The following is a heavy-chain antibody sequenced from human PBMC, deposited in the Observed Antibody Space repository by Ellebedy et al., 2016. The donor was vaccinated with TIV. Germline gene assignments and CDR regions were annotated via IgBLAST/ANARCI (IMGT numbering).Heavy chain of an antibody. CDR3: ARGDPSPLLWVN. CDR2: IHSGGST. J-gene: IGHJ4*02. D-gene: IGHD3-10*01. CDR1: GFTVRSNY. Sequence: GESLKISCAASGFTVRSNYMSWVRQAPGKGLEWVSVIHSGGSTYYADSVKGRFIISSDNSKNTLYLQMTSLRAEDTAVYYCARGDPSPLLWVNWGQGTLVTVSS. V-gene: IGHV3-66*01.